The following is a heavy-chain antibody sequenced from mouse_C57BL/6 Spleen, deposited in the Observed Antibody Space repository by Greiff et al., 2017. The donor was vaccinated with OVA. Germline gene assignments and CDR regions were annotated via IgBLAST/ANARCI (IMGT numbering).Heavy chain of an antibody. CDR2: INYDGSST. D-gene: IGHD1-1*01. Sequence: DVQLVESEGGLVQPGSSTKLSCTASGFTFSDYYMAWVRQVPEKGLEWVANINYDGSSTYYLDSLKSRFIISRDNAKNILYLQMSSLKSEDTATYYCARSTVTYFDYWGQGTTLTVSS. J-gene: IGHJ2*01. V-gene: IGHV5-16*01. CDR3: ARSTVTYFDY. CDR1: GFTFSDYY.